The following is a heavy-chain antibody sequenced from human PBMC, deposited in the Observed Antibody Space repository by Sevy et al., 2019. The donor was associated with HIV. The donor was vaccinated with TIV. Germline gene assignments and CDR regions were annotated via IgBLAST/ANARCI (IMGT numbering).Heavy chain of an antibody. CDR2: IYASGSPI. CDR1: GFTFRSYE. V-gene: IGHV3-48*03. CDR3: ARKVGYYYYYGMDV. Sequence: GGSLRLSCEGSGFTFRSYEMNWVRQAPGKGLEWISYIYASGSPIYYSDSVSGRITISRDDAKNSLYLQMDDLRVDDTATYYCARKVGYYYYYGMDVWGQGTTVTVSS. J-gene: IGHJ6*02.